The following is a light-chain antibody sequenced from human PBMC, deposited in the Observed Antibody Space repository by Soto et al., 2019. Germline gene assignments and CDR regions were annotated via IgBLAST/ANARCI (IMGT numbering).Light chain of an antibody. J-gene: IGLJ3*02. CDR3: FLSQSGDRL. Sequence: QTVVTQEPSLTVSAGGTVTLTCGSSTGGVTSGHWPYWIQQKPGQAPRTLIYDTYSKHSWTPGRFSGSIVGGKAALTLSGAQPEDEADYYCFLSQSGDRLFGGGTKLTVL. V-gene: IGLV7-46*01. CDR2: DTY. CDR1: TGGVTSGHW.